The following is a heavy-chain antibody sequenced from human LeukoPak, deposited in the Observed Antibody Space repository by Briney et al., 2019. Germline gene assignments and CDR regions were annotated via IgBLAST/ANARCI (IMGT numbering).Heavy chain of an antibody. Sequence: ASVKVSCKASGYTFTGYYMHWVRQAPGQGPEWMGRINPNSGGTNYAQKFQGRVTMTRDTSISTAYMELSRLRSDDTAVYYCARDGYYDSSGYWWGQGTLVTVSS. J-gene: IGHJ4*02. D-gene: IGHD3-22*01. CDR3: ARDGYYDSSGYW. CDR1: GYTFTGYY. CDR2: INPNSGGT. V-gene: IGHV1-2*06.